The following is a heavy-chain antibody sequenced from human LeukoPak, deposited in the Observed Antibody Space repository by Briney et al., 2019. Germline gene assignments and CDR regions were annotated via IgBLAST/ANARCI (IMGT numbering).Heavy chain of an antibody. Sequence: SETLSLTCTVSGGSISSYYWSWIRQPPGKGLEWIGYIYYSGSTNYNPSLKSRITISVDTSKNQFSLKLSSVTAADTAVYYCARAAAGLDYWGQGTLVTVSS. CDR2: IYYSGST. CDR1: GGSISSYY. J-gene: IGHJ4*02. CDR3: ARAAAGLDY. V-gene: IGHV4-59*01. D-gene: IGHD6-13*01.